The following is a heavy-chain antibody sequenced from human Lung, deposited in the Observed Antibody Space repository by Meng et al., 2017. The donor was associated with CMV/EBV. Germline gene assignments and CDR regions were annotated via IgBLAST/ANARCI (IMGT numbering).Heavy chain of an antibody. CDR3: ARLFHTSLGTNYYYGMDV. V-gene: IGHV1-2*02. D-gene: IGHD3-3*01. CDR1: GYTFTAHY. Sequence: ASVKVSXKASGYTFTAHYFHWVRQAPGQGLEWMGWINPNTGATKFAERFQGRVTLTTDTSISTAYMELSRLKSDDTAVFFCARLFHTSLGTNYYYGMDVWGQGTXVTVSS. J-gene: IGHJ6*02. CDR2: INPNTGAT.